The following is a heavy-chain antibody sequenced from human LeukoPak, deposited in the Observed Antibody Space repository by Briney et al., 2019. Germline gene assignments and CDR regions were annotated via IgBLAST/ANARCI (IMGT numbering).Heavy chain of an antibody. Sequence: PGGSLRLSCAASGFTFTTYAMSWVRQAPGKGLEWVSAISGRGGSTYYAGSVKGRFTISRDNSKNTLYLQMNSLRAEDAAVYYCAKGADSSGFYVLGDYFDYWGQGTLVTVSS. V-gene: IGHV3-23*01. CDR2: ISGRGGST. CDR3: AKGADSSGFYVLGDYFDY. CDR1: GFTFTTYA. D-gene: IGHD3-22*01. J-gene: IGHJ4*02.